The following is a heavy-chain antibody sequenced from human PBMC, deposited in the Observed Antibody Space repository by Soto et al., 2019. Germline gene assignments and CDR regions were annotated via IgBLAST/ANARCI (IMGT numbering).Heavy chain of an antibody. J-gene: IGHJ5*02. V-gene: IGHV1-18*01. CDR2: ISPYTDDP. Sequence: QGQLVQSGVEVKKPGASVMVSCSASVNTFTNFGVTWVRQAPGQGLEWLGWISPYTDDPSYAQKFQGRVTMTIDTSTSTAYLDLRSLTSYDTAVYYCARVIPGAEAWFHPWGQGTLVTVSS. CDR1: VNTFTNFG. D-gene: IGHD2-2*01. CDR3: ARVIPGAEAWFHP.